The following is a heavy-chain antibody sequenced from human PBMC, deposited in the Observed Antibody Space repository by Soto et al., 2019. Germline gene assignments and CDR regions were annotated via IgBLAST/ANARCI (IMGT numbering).Heavy chain of an antibody. CDR3: ARAPYKYQLLWRGSDNWFDP. D-gene: IGHD2-2*01. J-gene: IGHJ5*02. CDR2: ISYDGSNK. Sequence: QVQLVESGGGVVQSGMSLRLSCAASGFTFSSYGMHWVRQAPGKGLEWVAVISYDGSNKYYADSVKGRFTISRDNSKNTLYLQMNSLRAEDTAVYYCARAPYKYQLLWRGSDNWFDPWGQGTLVTVSS. V-gene: IGHV3-30*03. CDR1: GFTFSSYG.